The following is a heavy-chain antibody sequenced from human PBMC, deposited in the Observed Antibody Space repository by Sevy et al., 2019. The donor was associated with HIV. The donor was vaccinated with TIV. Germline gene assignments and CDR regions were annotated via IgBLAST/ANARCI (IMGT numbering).Heavy chain of an antibody. D-gene: IGHD3-3*01. J-gene: IGHJ6*02. CDR3: ARARLDYEFWSGSYFSRAPWGYKYYAMDV. CDR1: GYSFTNFD. Sequence: ASVKVSCKAAGYSFTNFDINWVRQATGQGLEWMGWMNPNNGNTHYAQKFQGRVTMTRSSSANTAYMELGSLTSEDTAFYYCARARLDYEFWSGSYFSRAPWGYKYYAMDVWGQGTTVTVSS. V-gene: IGHV1-8*01. CDR2: MNPNNGNT.